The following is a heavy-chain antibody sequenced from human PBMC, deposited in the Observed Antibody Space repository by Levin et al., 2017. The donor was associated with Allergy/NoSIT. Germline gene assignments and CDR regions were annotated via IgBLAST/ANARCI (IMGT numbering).Heavy chain of an antibody. CDR1: GFTFSSYA. CDR2: ISGSGGIT. Sequence: GESLKISCAASGFTFSSYAMSWVRQGPGKGLEWISGISGSGGITSYADSVKGRFTISRDNSKNTVYLQMNSLRVEDTAVYYCARQEVVPNTQLGPLGDYWGQGTLVTVSS. J-gene: IGHJ4*02. CDR3: ARQEVVPNTQLGPLGDY. D-gene: IGHD2-15*01. V-gene: IGHV3-23*01.